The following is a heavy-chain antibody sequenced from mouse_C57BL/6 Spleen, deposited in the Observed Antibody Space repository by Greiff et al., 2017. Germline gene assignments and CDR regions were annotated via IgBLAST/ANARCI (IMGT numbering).Heavy chain of an antibody. CDR1: GFTFSDYG. J-gene: IGHJ2*01. CDR2: ISSGSSTI. Sequence: DVMLVESGGGLVKPGGSLKLSCAASGFTFSDYGMHWVRQAPEKGLEWVAYISSGSSTIYYADTVKGRFTISRDNAKNTLFLQMTSLRSEDTAMYYCATNWESNFDYWGQGTTLTVSS. V-gene: IGHV5-17*01. D-gene: IGHD4-1*01. CDR3: ATNWESNFDY.